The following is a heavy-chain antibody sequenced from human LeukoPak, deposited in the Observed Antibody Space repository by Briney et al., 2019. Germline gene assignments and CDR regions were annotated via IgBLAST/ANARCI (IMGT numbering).Heavy chain of an antibody. J-gene: IGHJ4*02. D-gene: IGHD4-23*01. V-gene: IGHV3-23*01. Sequence: GGSLRLSCAASGFTFSSYGMSWVRQAPGKGLEWVSAISGSGGSTYYADSVKGRFTISRDNSKNTLYLQMNSLRAEDTAVYYCAKDSYYGGTFDYWGQGTLVTVSS. CDR2: ISGSGGST. CDR3: AKDSYYGGTFDY. CDR1: GFTFSSYG.